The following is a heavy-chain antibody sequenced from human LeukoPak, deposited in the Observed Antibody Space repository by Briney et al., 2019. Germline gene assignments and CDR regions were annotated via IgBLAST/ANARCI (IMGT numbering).Heavy chain of an antibody. CDR2: ISGSGGST. J-gene: IGHJ4*02. CDR1: GFTFSDYA. CDR3: ARSKWQAARPVHFDY. Sequence: GGSLRLSCAASGFTFSDYAMNWVRQAPGKGLEWVSAISGSGGSTYYADSVKGRFTISRDNSKNTLYLQMNSLRAEDTAVYYCARSKWQAARPVHFDYWGQGTLVTVSS. D-gene: IGHD6-6*01. V-gene: IGHV3-23*01.